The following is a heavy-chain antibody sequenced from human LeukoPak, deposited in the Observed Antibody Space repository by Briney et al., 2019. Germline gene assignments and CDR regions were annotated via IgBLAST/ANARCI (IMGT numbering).Heavy chain of an antibody. J-gene: IGHJ4*02. V-gene: IGHV4-39*01. D-gene: IGHD6-19*01. Sequence: SETLSLTCTVSGDSISSSSYYWGWIRQPPGKGLEWIGSIHYRGSTYYNPSLKSRVTISVDTSKNQFSLKLSSVTAADTAVYYCARGVRYSSGWYGEYYFDYWGQGTLVTVSS. CDR3: ARGVRYSSGWYGEYYFDY. CDR2: IHYRGST. CDR1: GDSISSSSYY.